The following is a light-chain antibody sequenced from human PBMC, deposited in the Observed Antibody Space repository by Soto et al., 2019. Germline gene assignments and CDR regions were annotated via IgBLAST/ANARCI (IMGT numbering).Light chain of an antibody. Sequence: QSVLNQPPSASGTPGQIVNMSCSESRSNIGSKTVNWYQKLPGMAPKLLIHSDNQRPSGVPDRISGSKSGTSASLAISGLQSEDEADYYCASWDVSLKGVVFGGGTKRTVL. V-gene: IGLV1-44*01. CDR2: SDN. CDR3: ASWDVSLKGVV. J-gene: IGLJ2*01. CDR1: RSNIGSKT.